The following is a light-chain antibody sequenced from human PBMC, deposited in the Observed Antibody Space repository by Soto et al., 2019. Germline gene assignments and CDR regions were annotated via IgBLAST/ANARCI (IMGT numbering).Light chain of an antibody. J-gene: IGKJ1*01. CDR1: QSLLHSNGYNY. CDR2: LGS. CDR3: MQALQAPLT. V-gene: IGKV2-28*01. Sequence: DIVMTQSPLSLPVTPGEPASISCRSSQSLLHSNGYNYLDWYLQKLGQSPQLLIYLGSNRASGVPDRFSGSGSGTDFTLKISRVEAEDVGVYYCMQALQAPLTFGQGTKVDIK.